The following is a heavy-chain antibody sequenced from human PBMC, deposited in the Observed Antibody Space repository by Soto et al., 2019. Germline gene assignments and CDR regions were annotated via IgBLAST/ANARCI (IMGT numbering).Heavy chain of an antibody. CDR2: ISYDGSNK. Sequence: QVQLVESGGGVVQPGRSLRLSCAASGFTFSSYGMHWVRQAPGKGLEWVAVISYDGSNKYYADSVKGRFTISRDNSKNPLYLQMNSLRAEDTAVYYCEKVLGSSTDGFDYWGQGTLVTVSS. J-gene: IGHJ4*02. CDR1: GFTFSSYG. CDR3: EKVLGSSTDGFDY. V-gene: IGHV3-30*18. D-gene: IGHD6-13*01.